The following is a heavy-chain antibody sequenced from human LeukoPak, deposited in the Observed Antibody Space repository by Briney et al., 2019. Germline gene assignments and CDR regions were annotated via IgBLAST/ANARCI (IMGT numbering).Heavy chain of an antibody. Sequence: ASVKVSCKASGYTLTDYYMHWVRQAPGQGLEWMGIINPSGGSTSYAQKFQGRVTMTRDTSTSTVYMELSSLRSEDTAVYYCARDSLLLSSVDGRGGWFDPWGQGTLVTVSS. CDR1: GYTLTDYY. D-gene: IGHD2/OR15-2a*01. CDR2: INPSGGST. J-gene: IGHJ5*02. CDR3: ARDSLLLSSVDGRGGWFDP. V-gene: IGHV1-46*01.